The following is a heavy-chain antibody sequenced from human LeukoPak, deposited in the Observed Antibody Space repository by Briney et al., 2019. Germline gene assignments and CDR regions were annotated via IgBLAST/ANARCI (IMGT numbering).Heavy chain of an antibody. J-gene: IGHJ1*01. CDR2: ISHTEGT. V-gene: IGHV4-34*01. CDR3: ARIRRGHSGSVCYHL. D-gene: IGHD3-22*01. CDR1: GVSINDYY. Sequence: PSETLSLTCGVFGVSINDYYWSWIRQSPGKGLEWIGEISHTEGTRYNPSLESRVTMSVGTSENQLALKLIFGTAADAAFYYCARIRRGHSGSVCYHLGGLGTVVTV.